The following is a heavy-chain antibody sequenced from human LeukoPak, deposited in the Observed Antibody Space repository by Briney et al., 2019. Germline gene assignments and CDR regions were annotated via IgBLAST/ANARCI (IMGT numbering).Heavy chain of an antibody. Sequence: SETLSLTCTVSGGSISSYYWSWIRQPPGKGLEWIGYIYYSGSTNYNPSLKSRVTMSVDTSKNQFSLKLSSVTAADTAVYYCAREGPPPYYYYYMDVWGKGTTVTVSS. CDR3: AREGPPPYYYYYMDV. CDR2: IYYSGST. V-gene: IGHV4-59*12. CDR1: GGSISSYY. J-gene: IGHJ6*03.